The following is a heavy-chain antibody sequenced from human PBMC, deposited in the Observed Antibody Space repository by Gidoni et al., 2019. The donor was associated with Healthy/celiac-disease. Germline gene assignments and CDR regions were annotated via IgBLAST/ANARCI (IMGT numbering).Heavy chain of an antibody. CDR3: ARDTYYYDSSGSRYFDL. V-gene: IGHV4-31*03. CDR2: IYYSGGT. D-gene: IGHD3-22*01. CDR1: GGPITSGGYY. Sequence: QVQLQESGPGLVKPSQTLSLTCTVSGGPITSGGYYWSWIRQHPGKGLEWIGYIYYSGGTYYNPSLNSRVTISVDTSKNQFSLKLSSVTAADTAVYYCARDTYYYDSSGSRYFDLWGRGTLVTVSS. J-gene: IGHJ2*01.